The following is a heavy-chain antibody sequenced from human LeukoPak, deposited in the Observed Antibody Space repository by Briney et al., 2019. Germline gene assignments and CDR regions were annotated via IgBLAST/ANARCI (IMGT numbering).Heavy chain of an antibody. J-gene: IGHJ6*02. V-gene: IGHV3-48*03. CDR3: ARGGSWSGYFSSGYYYGMDV. CDR2: ISSSGSTI. Sequence: QAGGSLRLSCAASGFTFSSYEMNWVRQAPGKGLEWVSYISSSGSTIYYADSVKGRSTISRDNAKNSLYLQMNSLRAEDTAVYYCARGGSWSGYFSSGYYYGMDVWGQGTTVTVSS. CDR1: GFTFSSYE. D-gene: IGHD3-3*01.